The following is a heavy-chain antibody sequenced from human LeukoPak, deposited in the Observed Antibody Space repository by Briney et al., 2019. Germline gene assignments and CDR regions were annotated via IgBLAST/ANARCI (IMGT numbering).Heavy chain of an antibody. Sequence: SETLSLTCTVSGGSISSSSYYWGWIRQPPGKGLEWIGSIYYSGSTYYNPSLKSRVTISVDTSKNQFSLKLSSVTAADTAVYYCARRVDDVFYYYYYMDVWGKGTTVTVSS. J-gene: IGHJ6*03. CDR1: GGSISSSSYY. D-gene: IGHD1-1*01. CDR3: ARRVDDVFYYYYYMDV. CDR2: IYYSGST. V-gene: IGHV4-39*01.